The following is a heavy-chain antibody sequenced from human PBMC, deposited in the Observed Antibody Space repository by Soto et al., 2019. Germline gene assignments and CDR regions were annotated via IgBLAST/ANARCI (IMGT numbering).Heavy chain of an antibody. V-gene: IGHV4-59*01. CDR2: VYYSGNT. Sequence: PSETLSLTYTVSGGSIRTYYWSWIRQPPGKGLEWIAYVYYSGNTYYNPSLKSRVTISVDTSKNQFSLKLGSVTAADTAVYYCASLGGSYYRFDYWGQGTLVTVSS. J-gene: IGHJ4*02. CDR3: ASLGGSYYRFDY. CDR1: GGSIRTYY. D-gene: IGHD1-26*01.